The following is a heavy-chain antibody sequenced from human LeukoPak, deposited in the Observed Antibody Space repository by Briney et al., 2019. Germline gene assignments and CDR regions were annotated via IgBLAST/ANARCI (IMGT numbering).Heavy chain of an antibody. CDR3: ARDRFRVPIDH. J-gene: IGHJ4*02. V-gene: IGHV3-23*01. D-gene: IGHD5/OR15-5a*01. CDR2: ISVSGDST. CDR1: GFTFSNYG. Sequence: PGGSLRLSCAASGFTFSNYGMTWVRQAPGKGLQWVSSISVSGDSTYYADSVKGRFTISRDNAKNFLYLQMNSLRAEDTALYYCARDRFRVPIDHWGQGTLVTVSS.